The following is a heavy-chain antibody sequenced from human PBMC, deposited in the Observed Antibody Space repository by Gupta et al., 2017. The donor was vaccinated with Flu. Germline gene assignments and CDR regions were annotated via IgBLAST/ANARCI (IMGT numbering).Heavy chain of an antibody. V-gene: IGHV3-23*01. CDR1: FSSYA. Sequence: FSSYAMRWVRQAPGKGLEWVSTFGGGCGSTYYADSVKGRFTISRDNSKNTLSLQMDRLRDEDTAIYHCVKDPFALTGTTGYWGQVTLVTVSS. D-gene: IGHD1-20*01. J-gene: IGHJ4*02. CDR2: FGGGCGST. CDR3: VKDPFALTGTTGY.